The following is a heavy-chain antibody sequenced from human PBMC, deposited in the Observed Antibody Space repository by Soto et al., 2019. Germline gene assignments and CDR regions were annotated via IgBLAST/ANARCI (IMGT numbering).Heavy chain of an antibody. CDR3: AKDRSLGDQRTYDFDY. J-gene: IGHJ4*02. V-gene: IGHV3-23*01. CDR1: GFSFSKYA. CDR2: ISGSGGSA. D-gene: IGHD3-16*01. Sequence: GGSLRLSCVASGFSFSKYAMNWVRQAPGKGLEWVSGISGSGGSAFFAHSVRGRFTISRDNSKNTVFLQMNGLRPEDTAVYYCAKDRSLGDQRTYDFDYWGQGTLVTVSS.